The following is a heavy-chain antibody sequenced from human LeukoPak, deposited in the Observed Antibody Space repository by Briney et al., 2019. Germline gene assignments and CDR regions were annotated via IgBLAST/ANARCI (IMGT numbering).Heavy chain of an antibody. CDR2: INHSGST. Sequence: PSETLSLTCAVYGGPFSGYYWSWIRQPPGKGLEWIGEINHSGSTNYNPSLRSRVTISVDTSKNQFSLKLSSVTAADTAVYYCASRNYSGYDLGYYYYYGMDVWGQGTTVTVSS. J-gene: IGHJ6*02. V-gene: IGHV4-34*01. D-gene: IGHD5-12*01. CDR3: ASRNYSGYDLGYYYYYGMDV. CDR1: GGPFSGYY.